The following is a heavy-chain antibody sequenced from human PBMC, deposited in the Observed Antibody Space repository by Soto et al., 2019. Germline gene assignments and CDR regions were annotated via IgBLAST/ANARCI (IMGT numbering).Heavy chain of an antibody. V-gene: IGHV3-23*01. CDR3: AKDAVYKDGLWLMDS. CDR1: GFTISTFA. J-gene: IGHJ5*02. CDR2: VTGSGGQI. D-gene: IGHD2-21*01. Sequence: PGGSLRLSCAASGFTISTFAMTWVRQAPGKGPECVSGVTGSGGQIHYADSVKGRFTISKDNSKNTLYLQMSNLREEDTALYYCAKDAVYKDGLWLMDSWGQGTLVTVSS.